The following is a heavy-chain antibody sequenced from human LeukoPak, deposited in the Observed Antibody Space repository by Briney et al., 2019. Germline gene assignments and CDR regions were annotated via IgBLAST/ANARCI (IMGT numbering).Heavy chain of an antibody. J-gene: IGHJ4*02. D-gene: IGHD2-15*01. CDR1: GFTFSSYG. Sequence: GGSLRLSCAASGFTFSSYGMHWVRQAPGKGLEWVAVISYDGSNKYYADSVKGRFTISRDNSKNTLYLQMSSLRAEDTAVYYCANADSDGHFDYWGQGTLVTVSS. CDR3: ANADSDGHFDY. V-gene: IGHV3-30*18. CDR2: ISYDGSNK.